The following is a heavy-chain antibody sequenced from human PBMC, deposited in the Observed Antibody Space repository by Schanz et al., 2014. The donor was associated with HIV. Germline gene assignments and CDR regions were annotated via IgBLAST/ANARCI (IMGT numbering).Heavy chain of an antibody. CDR2: IKQDGSEK. CDR1: ELHFTTYW. Sequence: EVQLVESGGGLVQPGGSLRLSCVVSELHFTTYWMTWVRQAPGKGLEGVANIKQDGSEKYYVDSVKGRFTISRDNAKNSLYLQMNSLRAEDTAVYYCARDGGSYNYGHPIDYWGQGTLVTVSS. D-gene: IGHD5-18*01. J-gene: IGHJ4*02. CDR3: ARDGGSYNYGHPIDY. V-gene: IGHV3-7*01.